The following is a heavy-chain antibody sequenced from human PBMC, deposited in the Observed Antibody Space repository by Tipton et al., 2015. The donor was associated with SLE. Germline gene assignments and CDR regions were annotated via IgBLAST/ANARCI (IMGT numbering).Heavy chain of an antibody. CDR2: ISHSGNI. D-gene: IGHD3-16*01. CDR1: GFSISSGYY. CDR3: ARGVAHYYDSGSLDI. Sequence: TLSLTCAVSGFSISSGYYWGWIRQSPEKGLEWIGSISHSGNIYLNPSLKSRASISIDTPKNQLSLKLSSVTAADTAVYYCARGVAHYYDSGSLDIWGQGTMVTVSS. V-gene: IGHV4-38-2*01. J-gene: IGHJ3*02.